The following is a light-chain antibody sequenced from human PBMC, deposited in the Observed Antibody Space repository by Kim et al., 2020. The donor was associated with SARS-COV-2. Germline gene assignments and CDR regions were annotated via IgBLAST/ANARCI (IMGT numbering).Light chain of an antibody. CDR1: SSNIGSNG. Sequence: GQRVSISCSGSSSNIGSNGVNWYQQIPGTAPRLLIYRNSQRPSGVPDRFSGSKSGTSASLAISGLQSEDEADYNCAAWDDSLNALIFGGGTKVTVL. V-gene: IGLV1-44*01. CDR2: RNS. CDR3: AAWDDSLNALI. J-gene: IGLJ2*01.